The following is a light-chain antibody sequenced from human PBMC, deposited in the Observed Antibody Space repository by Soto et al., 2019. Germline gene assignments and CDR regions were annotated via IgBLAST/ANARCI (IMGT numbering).Light chain of an antibody. CDR3: QQRSNWPST. J-gene: IGKJ5*01. CDR1: QSVSSY. CDR2: DAS. V-gene: IGKV3-11*01. Sequence: EIVLTQSPATLSLSPGERATLSCRASQSVSSYLAWYQQKPGQAPRLLIYDASNRATGIPARFSGSGSGTDLTLTISSLEPXDFAVYYCQQRSNWPSTFGQGTRLEIK.